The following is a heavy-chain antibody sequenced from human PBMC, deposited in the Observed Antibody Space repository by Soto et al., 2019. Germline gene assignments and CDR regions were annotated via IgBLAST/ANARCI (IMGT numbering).Heavy chain of an antibody. D-gene: IGHD5-12*01. CDR2: IYYSGST. Sequence: ASETLSLTCTFSGGYISSYNWSWIRQAPGKGLQWIGYIYYSGSTNYNPALKSRVTISVGTSKNQFSLKLSSVTAADTAVYYCARQWGYNFDYCGQGTLVTVSS. CDR1: GGYISSYN. CDR3: ARQWGYNFDY. J-gene: IGHJ4*02. V-gene: IGHV4-59*08.